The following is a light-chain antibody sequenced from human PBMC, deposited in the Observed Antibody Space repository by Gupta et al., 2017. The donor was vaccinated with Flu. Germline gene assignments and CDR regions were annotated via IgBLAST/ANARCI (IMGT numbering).Light chain of an antibody. V-gene: IGLV1-40*01. CDR2: GNN. Sequence: VTISCTGSSSNIGAYIDVHWYQQLPATAPKLLIYGNNNRPSGVPDRFSGSKSATTASLAITGLQAEEEADYYCQSYESSRGVYVFGTGTKVTVL. CDR3: QSYESSRGVYV. J-gene: IGLJ1*01. CDR1: SSNIGAYID.